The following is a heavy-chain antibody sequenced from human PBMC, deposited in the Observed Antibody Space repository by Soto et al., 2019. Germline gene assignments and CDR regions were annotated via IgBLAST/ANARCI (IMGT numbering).Heavy chain of an antibody. V-gene: IGHV3-30*18. CDR1: GFTFSSYG. Sequence: QVQLVESGGGVVQPGRSLRLSCAASGFTFSSYGMHWVRQAPGKGLEWVAVISYDGSNKYYADSVKGRFTISRDNSKNTLYLQMNSLTAEDTAVYYSAKEKLWFGDDDAFDIWGQGTMVTVYS. CDR3: AKEKLWFGDDDAFDI. D-gene: IGHD3-10*01. CDR2: ISYDGSNK. J-gene: IGHJ3*02.